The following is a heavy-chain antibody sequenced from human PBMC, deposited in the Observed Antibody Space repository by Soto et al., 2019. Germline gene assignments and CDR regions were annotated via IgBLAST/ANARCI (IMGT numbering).Heavy chain of an antibody. J-gene: IGHJ6*04. D-gene: IGHD2-15*01. CDR2: IWYDGSNK. V-gene: IGHV3-33*01. CDR1: GFTFSSYG. Sequence: QVQLVESGGGVVQPGRSLRLSCAASGFTFSSYGMHWVRQAPGKVLEWVAVIWYDGSNKYYADSVKGRFTISRDNSKNTLYLQMNSLRAEDTAVYYCARGRYCSGGSCYPDVWGKGTTVTVSS. CDR3: ARGRYCSGGSCYPDV.